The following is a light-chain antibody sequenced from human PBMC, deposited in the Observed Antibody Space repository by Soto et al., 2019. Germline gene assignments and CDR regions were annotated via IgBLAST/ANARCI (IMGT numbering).Light chain of an antibody. CDR1: SSNIGSNT. CDR2: SNN. J-gene: IGLJ2*01. V-gene: IGLV1-44*01. Sequence: QSVLTQPPSASGTPVQRVTISCSGSSSNIGSNTVNWYQPLQGTAPKLLIYSNNQRPSGVPDRFSGSKSGTSASLTISGLQSEDEADYYCAAWDDSLNGHVVFGGGTKVTVL. CDR3: AAWDDSLNGHVV.